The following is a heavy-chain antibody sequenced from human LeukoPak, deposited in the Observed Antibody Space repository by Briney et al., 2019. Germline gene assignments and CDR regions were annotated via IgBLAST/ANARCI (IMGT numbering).Heavy chain of an antibody. CDR3: ATNPITTTPNYFDY. CDR1: GGSISSSSYY. CDR2: IYYSGSN. D-gene: IGHD1-14*01. Sequence: SETLSPTCTVSGGSISSSSYYWGWLRPPPGKGLEWIGSIYYSGSNYYNPSLKSRVTISVDTSKNQFSLKLSSVTAADTAVYYCATNPITTTPNYFDYWGQGTLVTVSS. V-gene: IGHV4-39*01. J-gene: IGHJ4*02.